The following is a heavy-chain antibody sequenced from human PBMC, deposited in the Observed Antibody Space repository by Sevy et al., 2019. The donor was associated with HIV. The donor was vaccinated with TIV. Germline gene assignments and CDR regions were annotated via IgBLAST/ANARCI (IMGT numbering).Heavy chain of an antibody. Sequence: SETLSLTCSVSGGSLRSYSYYWSWIRQPVGKGLEWIGRIITTGSTTYNPSLEGRVSISMDRTKNQFSLRLTSVTAADTAVYYFARDADYGASPYYYYMDVWGKGMTVTVSS. D-gene: IGHD3-10*01. J-gene: IGHJ6*03. V-gene: IGHV4-61*02. CDR1: GGSLRSYSYY. CDR3: ARDADYGASPYYYYMDV. CDR2: IITTGST.